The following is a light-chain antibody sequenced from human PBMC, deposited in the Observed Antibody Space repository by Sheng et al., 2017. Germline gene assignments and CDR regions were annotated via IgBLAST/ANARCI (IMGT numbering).Light chain of an antibody. V-gene: IGKV1-39*01. CDR1: QSISTY. Sequence: DIQMTQSPSSLSASVGDRVTITCRASQSISTYLNWYQQKPGKAPKILIFGASSLQSGVPSRFSGSGSETDFTLTISSLQPEDFATYYCQQSYSTPPYTFGQGTKLEIK. CDR2: GAS. J-gene: IGKJ2*01. CDR3: QQSYSTPPYT.